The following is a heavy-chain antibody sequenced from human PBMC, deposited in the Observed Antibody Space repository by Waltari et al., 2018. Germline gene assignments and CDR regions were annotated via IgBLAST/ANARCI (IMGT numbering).Heavy chain of an antibody. CDR1: GYSISSGYY. D-gene: IGHD1-26*01. J-gene: IGHJ4*02. Sequence: QVQLQESGPGLVKPSETLSLTFAVPGYSISSGYYWGWIRQPPGKGLEWIGSIYHSGSTYYNPSLKSRVTISVDTSKNQFSLKLSSVTAADTAVYYCARLWWELLEGFDYWGQGTLVTVSS. CDR3: ARLWWELLEGFDY. CDR2: IYHSGST. V-gene: IGHV4-38-2*01.